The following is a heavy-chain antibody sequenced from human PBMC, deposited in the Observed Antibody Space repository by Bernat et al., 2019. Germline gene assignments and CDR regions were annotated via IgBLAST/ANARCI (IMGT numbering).Heavy chain of an antibody. V-gene: IGHV3-23*01. CDR1: GFTFSSYA. D-gene: IGHD5-12*01. J-gene: IGHJ4*02. CDR3: AKSHSGYEKGGLDY. Sequence: EVQLLESGGGLVQPGGSLRLSCAASGFTFSSYAMSWVRQAPGKGLEWVSAISGSGGSTYYADSVKVRFTISRDNSKNTLYLQMNSLRAEDTAVYYCAKSHSGYEKGGLDYWGQGTLVTVSS. CDR2: ISGSGGST.